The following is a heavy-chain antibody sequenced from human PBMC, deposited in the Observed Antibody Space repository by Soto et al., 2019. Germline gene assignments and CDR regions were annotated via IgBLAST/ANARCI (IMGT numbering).Heavy chain of an antibody. Sequence: QVQLQESGPGLVKPSQTLSLTCTVSGGSISSGDYYWSWIRQPPGKGLEWIGYIYYSGSTYYNPSLKSRVTISVDSFKNQFSLKLSSVTAADTAVYYCARAGGRTLRHYYYYGMDVWGQGTTVTVSS. J-gene: IGHJ6*02. CDR1: GGSISSGDYY. CDR2: IYYSGST. V-gene: IGHV4-30-4*01. CDR3: ARAGGRTLRHYYYYGMDV.